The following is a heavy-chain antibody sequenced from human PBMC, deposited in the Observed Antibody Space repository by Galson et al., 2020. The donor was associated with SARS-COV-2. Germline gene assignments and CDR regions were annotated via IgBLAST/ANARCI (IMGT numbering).Heavy chain of an antibody. CDR3: ARDLSIAAADREAEYFQH. Sequence: GESLKISCAASGFTFSSYGMHWVRQAPGKGLEWVAVIWYDGSNKYYADSVKGRFTISRDNSKNTLYLQMNSLRAEDTAVYYCARDLSIAAADREAEYFQHWGQGTLVTVSS. J-gene: IGHJ1*01. V-gene: IGHV3-33*01. D-gene: IGHD6-13*01. CDR2: IWYDGSNK. CDR1: GFTFSSYG.